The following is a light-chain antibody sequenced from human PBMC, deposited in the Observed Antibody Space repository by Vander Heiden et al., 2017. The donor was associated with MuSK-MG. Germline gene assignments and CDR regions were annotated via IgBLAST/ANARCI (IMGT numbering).Light chain of an antibody. CDR2: RNS. CDR1: TSNIGSKT. CDR3: AAGDDSLNGPV. V-gene: IGLV1-44*01. Sequence: QSVLTQPPSASGTPGQRVTISCSGSTSNIGSKTVNWYQQLPGTAPKLLIYRNSQRPSGVPDRFSGSKSGTSASLAISGLQSEDEADYYCAAGDDSLNGPVFGGGTKLTVL. J-gene: IGLJ2*01.